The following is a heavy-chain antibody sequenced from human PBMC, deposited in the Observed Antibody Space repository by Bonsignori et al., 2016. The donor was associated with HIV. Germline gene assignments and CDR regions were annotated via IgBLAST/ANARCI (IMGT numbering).Heavy chain of an antibody. J-gene: IGHJ6*03. Sequence: SETLSLTCTVSGGSISSSSYYWGWIRQPPGKGLEWIGSIYYSGSTYYNPSLKSRVTISVDTSKNQFSLKLSSVTAADTAVYYCARDSGYSSGWYPADHYYYMDVWGKGTTVTVSS. CDR3: ARDSGYSSGWYPADHYYYMDV. V-gene: IGHV4-39*07. D-gene: IGHD6-19*01. CDR2: IYYSGST. CDR1: GGSISSSSYY.